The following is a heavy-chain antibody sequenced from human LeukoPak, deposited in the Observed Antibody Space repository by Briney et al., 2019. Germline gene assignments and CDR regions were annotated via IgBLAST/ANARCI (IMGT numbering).Heavy chain of an antibody. CDR1: GGSISSSSYH. CDR2: IYYSGDT. Sequence: ETLSLTCSVSGGSISSSSYHWDGIRQSPGKGLEWIGDIYYSGDTHYKPSLKSRLTISVVTYKNQFSLRLSSVTAADTAVYYCARTISIRSDTWGDIKYFDYWGLGTL. D-gene: IGHD3-10*01. V-gene: IGHV4-39*01. J-gene: IGHJ4*02. CDR3: ARTISIRSDTWGDIKYFDY.